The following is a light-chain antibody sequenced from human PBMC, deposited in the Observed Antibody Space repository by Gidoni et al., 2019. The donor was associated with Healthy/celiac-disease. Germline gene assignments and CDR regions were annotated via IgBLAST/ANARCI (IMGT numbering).Light chain of an antibody. CDR2: QDS. Sequence: SSELTQPPSVSVSPGQTASITCSGDKLGDKYACWSQQKPGQSPVLVIDQDSKRPSGIPERFSGSNSGNTAALTISGTQAMDEADYYCQAWDSSTVVFGGGTKLTVL. V-gene: IGLV3-1*01. CDR3: QAWDSSTVV. CDR1: KLGDKY. J-gene: IGLJ2*01.